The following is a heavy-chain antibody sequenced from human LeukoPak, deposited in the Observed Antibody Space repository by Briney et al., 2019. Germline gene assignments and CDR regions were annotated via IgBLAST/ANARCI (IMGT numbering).Heavy chain of an antibody. Sequence: ASVKVSCKASGYTFTSYGISWVRQAPGQGLERMGWISAYNGNTNYAQKLQGRVTMTTDTSTSTAYMELRSLRSDDTAVYYCARDIGNCGGDCYSRPDYWGQGTLVTVSS. V-gene: IGHV1-18*01. D-gene: IGHD2-21*01. CDR2: ISAYNGNT. J-gene: IGHJ4*02. CDR3: ARDIGNCGGDCYSRPDY. CDR1: GYTFTSYG.